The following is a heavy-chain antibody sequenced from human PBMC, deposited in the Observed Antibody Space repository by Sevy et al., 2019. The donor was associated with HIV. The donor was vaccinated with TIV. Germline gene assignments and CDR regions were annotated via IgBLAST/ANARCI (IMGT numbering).Heavy chain of an antibody. CDR1: GFNIADYY. J-gene: IGHJ5*02. D-gene: IGHD3-10*01. Sequence: GESLKISCTGSGFNIADYYMTWVRQAPGKGLDWVGFIITKNHGGTPEYGASVKGRFTISRDDSKNTIYLQMHSLKTEDTGIYCCARHAREAWRGSGVYYNVTDGFDPWGQGTLVTVSS. CDR3: ARHAREAWRGSGVYYNVTDGFDP. CDR2: IITKNHGGTP. V-gene: IGHV3-49*04.